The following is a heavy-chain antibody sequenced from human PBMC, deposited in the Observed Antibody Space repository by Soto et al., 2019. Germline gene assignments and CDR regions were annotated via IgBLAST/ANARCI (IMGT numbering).Heavy chain of an antibody. J-gene: IGHJ5*02. CDR3: ARSDCYGVCRGKWLDP. V-gene: IGHV4-4*02. Sequence: QVQLQESDPGLVKPSGTLSLTCAVSGGSISSDDWWTWVRQTPGKGLEWIGEIYHSGTTNCNPSRTSRATIAVAKATSQFSLRLDSVTAADTAVYYCARSDCYGVCRGKWLDPWGQGILVTVSS. D-gene: IGHD2-21*02. CDR1: GGSISSDDW. CDR2: IYHSGTT.